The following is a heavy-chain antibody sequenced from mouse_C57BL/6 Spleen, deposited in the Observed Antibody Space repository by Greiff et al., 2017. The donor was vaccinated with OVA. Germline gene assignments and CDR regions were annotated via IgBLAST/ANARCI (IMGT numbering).Heavy chain of an antibody. CDR3: TRVYYGSTFDY. CDR2: ISSGGDYI. J-gene: IGHJ2*01. Sequence: EVQRVESGEGLVKPGGSLKLSCAASGFTFSSYAMSWVCQTPEKRLEWVAYISSGGDYIYYADTVKGRFTISRDNARNTLYLQMSSLKSEDTAMYYCTRVYYGSTFDYWGQGTTLTVSS. V-gene: IGHV5-9-1*02. D-gene: IGHD1-1*01. CDR1: GFTFSSYA.